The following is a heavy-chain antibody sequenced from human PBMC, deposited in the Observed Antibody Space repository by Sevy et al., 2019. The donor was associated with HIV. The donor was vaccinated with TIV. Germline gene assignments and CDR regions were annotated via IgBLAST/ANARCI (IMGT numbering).Heavy chain of an antibody. J-gene: IGHJ6*03. D-gene: IGHD3-22*01. Sequence: GGSLRLSCAASGFTFSSYWMSWVRQAPGKGLEWVANIKQDGSEKYYVDSVKGRFTISRDNAKNSLYLQMNSLRAEDTAVYYCARDLYDSSGYYYDYYYMDVWGKGTTVIVSS. CDR1: GFTFSSYW. CDR2: IKQDGSEK. CDR3: ARDLYDSSGYYYDYYYMDV. V-gene: IGHV3-7*01.